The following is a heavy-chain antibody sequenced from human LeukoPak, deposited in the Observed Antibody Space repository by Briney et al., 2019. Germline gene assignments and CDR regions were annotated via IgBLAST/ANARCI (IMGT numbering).Heavy chain of an antibody. V-gene: IGHV1-2*02. Sequence: ASVRVSCKASGYTFTCYYLHWVRQAPGQGPEWMGWINPNSGATNNAQKFQGRVTMTRDTSISTAYMELSRLRSDDTAVYYCARSEPGGLVIIFHEDAFDIWGQGTMVTVSS. D-gene: IGHD3/OR15-3a*01. CDR2: INPNSGAT. J-gene: IGHJ3*02. CDR3: ARSEPGGLVIIFHEDAFDI. CDR1: GYTFTCYY.